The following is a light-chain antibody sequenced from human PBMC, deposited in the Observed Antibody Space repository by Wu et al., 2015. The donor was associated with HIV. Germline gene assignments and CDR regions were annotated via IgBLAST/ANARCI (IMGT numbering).Light chain of an antibody. CDR3: QQAYRIPPT. CDR1: QDIGIW. CDR2: GAS. J-gene: IGKJ4*01. Sequence: DIQMTQSPSSVSAFIGDTVTITCRASQDIGIWLAWYQQKPGKAPHLLIYGASTLHTDVPLRFGAFRSGTEFTLTITNLEAEDFATYFCQQAYRIPPTFGGGPRWRSN. V-gene: IGKV1-12*01.